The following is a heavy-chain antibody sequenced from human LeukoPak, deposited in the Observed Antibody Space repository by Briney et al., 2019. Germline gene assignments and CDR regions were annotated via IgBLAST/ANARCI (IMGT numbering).Heavy chain of an antibody. D-gene: IGHD2-2*01. J-gene: IGHJ4*02. CDR1: GGSISSGSYY. CDR3: ARMGVPAATRFDY. CDR2: IYTSGST. Sequence: SETLSLTCTVSGGSISSGSYYWSWIRQPAGKGLEWIGRIYTSGSTNYNPSLKSRVTMSVDTSKNQFSLKLSSVTAADTAVYYCARMGVPAATRFDYWGQGTLVTVSS. V-gene: IGHV4-61*02.